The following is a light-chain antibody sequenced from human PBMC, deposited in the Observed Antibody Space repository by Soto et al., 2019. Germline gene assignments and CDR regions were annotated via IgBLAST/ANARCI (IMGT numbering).Light chain of an antibody. CDR3: QKRSDWPWT. V-gene: IGKV3-11*01. Sequence: EIVLTQSPATLSLSPGDSATLSCRASQSVSSSLAWYQQKTGQAPGILIYDKSKRATGIPDRFSGSGSGTDLTLTISRLEPEDFAVYYCQKRSDWPWTFGQGTKVDIK. CDR2: DKS. CDR1: QSVSSS. J-gene: IGKJ1*01.